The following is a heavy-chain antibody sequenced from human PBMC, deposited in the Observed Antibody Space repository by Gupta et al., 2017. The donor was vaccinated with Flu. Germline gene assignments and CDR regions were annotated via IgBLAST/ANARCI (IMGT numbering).Heavy chain of an antibody. J-gene: IGHJ6*03. V-gene: IGHV1-3*01. Sequence: RQAPGQRLEWMGWINAGNGNTKYSQKFQGRVTITRDTSASTAYMELSSLRSEDTAVYYCARGGGSYYYYMDVWGKGTTVTVSS. CDR2: INAGNGNT. CDR3: ARGGGSYYYYMDV.